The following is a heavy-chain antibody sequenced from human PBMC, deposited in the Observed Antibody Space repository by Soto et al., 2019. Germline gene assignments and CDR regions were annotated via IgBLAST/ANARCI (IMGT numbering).Heavy chain of an antibody. Sequence: SVKVSCKASGYTFTSYGISWVRQAPGQGLEWMGWISAYNGNTNYAQKLQGRVTMTTDTSTSTAYMELRSLRSDDTAVYYCARSSFGRRPYYYYYGMDVWGQGTTVTVSS. D-gene: IGHD3-16*01. CDR1: GYTFTSYG. CDR2: ISAYNGNT. V-gene: IGHV1-18*04. J-gene: IGHJ6*02. CDR3: ARSSFGRRPYYYYYGMDV.